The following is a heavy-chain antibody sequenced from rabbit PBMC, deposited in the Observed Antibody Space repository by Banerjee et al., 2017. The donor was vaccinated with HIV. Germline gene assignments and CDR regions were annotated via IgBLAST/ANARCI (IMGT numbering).Heavy chain of an antibody. Sequence: QSLEESGGDLVKPGASLTLTCIASGFSFSSYYYMCWVRQAPGKGLEWIACIYAGSSGSTYYASWAKGRFTISKTSSTTVTLQMTSLTAADTATYFCARNNYAAYGYAFDLWGPGTLVTVS. J-gene: IGHJ4*01. D-gene: IGHD6-1*01. V-gene: IGHV1S40*01. CDR2: IYAGSSGST. CDR1: GFSFSSYYY. CDR3: ARNNYAAYGYAFDL.